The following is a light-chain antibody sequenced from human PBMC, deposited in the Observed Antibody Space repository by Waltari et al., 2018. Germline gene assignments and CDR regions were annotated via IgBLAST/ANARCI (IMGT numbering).Light chain of an antibody. J-gene: IGLJ2*01. V-gene: IGLV2-23*01. CDR3: SSYAGSSKGV. CDR2: EGN. CDR1: SVIVGGYNL. Sequence: QSALTQPASVSGSPGQSITISCTGPSVIVGGYNLVSWYQQRPGEPPRLILYEGNRRPSGVSDRFSGSGSGDMASLTISGLQPEDEAEYFCSSYAGSSKGVFGGGTKVTVL.